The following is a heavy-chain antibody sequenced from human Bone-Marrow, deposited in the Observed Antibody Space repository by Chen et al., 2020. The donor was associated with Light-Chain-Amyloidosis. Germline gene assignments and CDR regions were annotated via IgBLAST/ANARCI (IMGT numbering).Heavy chain of an antibody. CDR3: AKDISYDDILPGYPADAFDI. CDR2: ISGGGGSR. V-gene: IGHV3-23*04. J-gene: IGHJ3*02. Sequence: EVQLVESGGGLLQRGGSLRLSCAASGFAFSSYAMSWVRQAPGKGLGWVSTISGGGGSRYYGDSVKGRLTIYRDNSKHALFLQMNSLRAEDTAVYYCAKDISYDDILPGYPADAFDIWGQGTMVTVSS. D-gene: IGHD3-9*01. CDR1: GFAFSSYA.